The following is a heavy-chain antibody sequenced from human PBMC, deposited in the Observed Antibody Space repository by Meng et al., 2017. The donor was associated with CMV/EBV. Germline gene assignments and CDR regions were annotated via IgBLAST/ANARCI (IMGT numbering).Heavy chain of an antibody. Sequence: CGFTFSSYAMHWVRQAPGKGLEWVAVISYDGSNKYYADSVKGRFTISRDNSKNTLYLQMNSLRAEDTAVYYCARDWSYGSGSYLVYWGQGTLVTVSS. CDR2: ISYDGSNK. CDR1: GFTFSSYA. V-gene: IGHV3-30*04. D-gene: IGHD3-10*01. J-gene: IGHJ4*02. CDR3: ARDWSYGSGSYLVY.